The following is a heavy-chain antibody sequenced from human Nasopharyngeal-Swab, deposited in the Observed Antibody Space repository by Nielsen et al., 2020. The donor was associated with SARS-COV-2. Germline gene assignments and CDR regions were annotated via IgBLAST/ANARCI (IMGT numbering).Heavy chain of an antibody. D-gene: IGHD6-19*01. CDR2: IYYSGST. J-gene: IGHJ6*02. V-gene: IGHV4-59*01. Sequence: SETLSLTCTVSGGSISSYYWSWIRQPPGKGLEWIGYIYYSGSTNYNPSLKSRVTISEDTSKNQFSLKLSSVTAADTAVYYCARGHPTIAVAGTNYYYGMDVWGQGTTVTVSS. CDR1: GGSISSYY. CDR3: ARGHPTIAVAGTNYYYGMDV.